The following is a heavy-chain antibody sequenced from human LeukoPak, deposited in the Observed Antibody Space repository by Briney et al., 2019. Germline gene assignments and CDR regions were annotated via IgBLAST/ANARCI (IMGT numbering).Heavy chain of an antibody. D-gene: IGHD2-15*01. V-gene: IGHV3-74*01. CDR3: ARDASPGYFDL. Sequence: GGSLRLSCAVSGFTFSNYWMHWVRQGPGKGLAWVSRITNDGSATGYADSVKGRFTVSRDNAKNTLYLHMGSLSPEDTAVYYCARDASPGYFDLWGRGTLVTVSS. J-gene: IGHJ2*01. CDR1: GFTFSNYW. CDR2: ITNDGSAT.